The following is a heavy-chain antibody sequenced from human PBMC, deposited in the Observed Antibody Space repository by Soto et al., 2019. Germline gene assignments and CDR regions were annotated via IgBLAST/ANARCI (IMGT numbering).Heavy chain of an antibody. J-gene: IGHJ4*02. Sequence: QVHLVQSGAEVKRPGVSVKVSCKASGYTFSNYYMHWVRQVPGHGIEWMGIINPSGGGTTYAQRFRGRLTVTRDTSTSTVYMELSRLRSDDTAIYFCARAPQYGSAGYYYNFWGQGTLVTVSS. D-gene: IGHD3-10*01. CDR2: INPSGGGT. V-gene: IGHV1-46*01. CDR1: GYTFSNYY. CDR3: ARAPQYGSAGYYYNF.